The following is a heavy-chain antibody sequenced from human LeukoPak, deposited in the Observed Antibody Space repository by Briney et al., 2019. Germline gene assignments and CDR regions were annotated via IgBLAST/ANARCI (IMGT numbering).Heavy chain of an antibody. J-gene: IGHJ4*02. D-gene: IGHD1-7*01. CDR2: ISYDGSNK. CDR3: AREDDWNYEDY. V-gene: IGHV3-30*03. Sequence: GGSLRLSCAASGFTFSSYGMHWVRQAPGKGLEWVAVISYDGSNKYYADSVKGRFTISRDNSKNTLYLQMNSLRGEDTAVYYCAREDDWNYEDYWGQGTLVTVSS. CDR1: GFTFSSYG.